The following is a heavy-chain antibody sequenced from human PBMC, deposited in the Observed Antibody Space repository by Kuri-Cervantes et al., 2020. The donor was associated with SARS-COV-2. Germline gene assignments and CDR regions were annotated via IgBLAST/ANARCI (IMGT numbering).Heavy chain of an antibody. CDR3: VRCRGYYDSSGQARHLIYF. J-gene: IGHJ4*02. D-gene: IGHD3-22*01. V-gene: IGHV3-7*03. Sequence: GESLKISCAVSGLTVFSHALINWVRQAPGKGLEWVANIKQDGSEKYYLESVKGRLTSSRDNAKNSLFLQMNSLRDEDTSVYYCVRCRGYYDSSGQARHLIYFWGQGTQVTVSS. CDR1: GLTVFSHAL. CDR2: IKQDGSEK.